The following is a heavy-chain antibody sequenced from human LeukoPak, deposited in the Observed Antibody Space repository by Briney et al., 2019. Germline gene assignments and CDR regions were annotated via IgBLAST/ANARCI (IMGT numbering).Heavy chain of an antibody. CDR2: IYTSGTT. D-gene: IGHD3-10*01. J-gene: IGHJ4*02. Sequence: PSETLSLTCTVSGGSLSSGGYYWSWIRQPAGKGLEWIGRIYTSGTTNYNPSLKSRVTMSVDTSKNQFSLKLSSVTAADTAVYYCARDGGYGSGSYYFDYWGQGTLVTVSS. CDR1: GGSLSSGGYY. CDR3: ARDGGYGSGSYYFDY. V-gene: IGHV4-61*02.